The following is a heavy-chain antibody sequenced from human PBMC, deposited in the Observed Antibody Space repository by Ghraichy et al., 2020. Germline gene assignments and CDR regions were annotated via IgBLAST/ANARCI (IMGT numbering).Heavy chain of an antibody. CDR1: DGSISRFY. V-gene: IGHV4-59*01. CDR3: GRGGAPYCSPTTCYGGEIDY. Sequence: SETLSLTCTVSDGSISRFYWSWIRQPPGKGLEWIGYIYYSGSTNYNPSLKSRVTISVDTSKNQFSLKLYSVTAADTAVYYCGRGGAPYCSPTTCYGGEIDYWGQGTLVTVSS. CDR2: IYYSGST. J-gene: IGHJ4*02. D-gene: IGHD2-2*01.